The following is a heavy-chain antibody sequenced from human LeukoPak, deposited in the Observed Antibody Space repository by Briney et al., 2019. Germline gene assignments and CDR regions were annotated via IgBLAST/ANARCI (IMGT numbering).Heavy chain of an antibody. CDR1: GGTFRRFA. Sequence: ASVKVSCKASGGTFRRFAMSWVRQATGQGLEWMGWMNPNSGNTGYAQKFQGRVTITRNTSISTAYMELSSLRSEDTAVYYCARAAKMRKIGVVIPDYYYYYMDVWGKGTTVTVSS. V-gene: IGHV1-8*03. J-gene: IGHJ6*03. CDR2: MNPNSGNT. CDR3: ARAAKMRKIGVVIPDYYYYYMDV. D-gene: IGHD3-3*01.